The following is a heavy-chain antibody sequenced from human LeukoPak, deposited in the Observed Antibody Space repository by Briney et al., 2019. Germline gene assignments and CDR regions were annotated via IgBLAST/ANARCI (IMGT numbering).Heavy chain of an antibody. CDR3: AKDLFSKEYYYDSSGYYQFDY. CDR2: ISGSGGST. D-gene: IGHD3-22*01. Sequence: ETLSLTCTVSGGSISSYYWSWVRQAPGKGLEWVSAISGSGGSTYYADSVKGRFTISRDNSKNTLYLQMNSLRAEDTAVYYCAKDLFSKEYYYDSSGYYQFDYWGQGTLVTVSS. J-gene: IGHJ4*02. CDR1: GGSISSYY. V-gene: IGHV3-23*01.